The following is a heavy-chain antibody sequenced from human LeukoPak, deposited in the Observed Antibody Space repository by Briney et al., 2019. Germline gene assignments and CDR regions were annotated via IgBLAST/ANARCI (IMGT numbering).Heavy chain of an antibody. D-gene: IGHD6-19*01. CDR2: IGTSGDT. Sequence: PGGSLILSCAASGFTFSSYDMHWVRQATGKGLEWVSVIGTSGDTYYAGSVKGRFTISRENAKNSLYLQMNSLTAGDTAVYFCSRVGSSGWPNYFDSWGQGTLVTVSS. CDR1: GFTFSSYD. J-gene: IGHJ4*02. V-gene: IGHV3-13*04. CDR3: SRVGSSGWPNYFDS.